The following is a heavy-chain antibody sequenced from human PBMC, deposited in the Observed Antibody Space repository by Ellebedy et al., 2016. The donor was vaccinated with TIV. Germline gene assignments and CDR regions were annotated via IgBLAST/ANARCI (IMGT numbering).Heavy chain of an antibody. CDR2: FSQSGST. D-gene: IGHD4-17*01. Sequence: MPSETLSLTCTVSGDSISSSVYYCGWIRQPPGKGLDWIGSFSQSGSTYYNPSLTTRVPISVDTSKNQFSLTLSSVTAADTAIFYCARHSTVTTIGTWGQGALVTVSS. V-gene: IGHV4-39*01. CDR1: GDSISSSVYY. CDR3: ARHSTVTTIGT. J-gene: IGHJ5*02.